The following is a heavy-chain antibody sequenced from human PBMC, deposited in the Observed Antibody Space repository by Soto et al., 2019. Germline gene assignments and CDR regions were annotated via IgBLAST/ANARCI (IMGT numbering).Heavy chain of an antibody. CDR1: GFTVSNNY. J-gene: IGHJ4*02. CDR2: IYTGGYT. V-gene: IGHV3-66*01. CDR3: AREAIIVIAAPEYYFDY. D-gene: IGHD3-22*01. Sequence: EVQLVESGGDLVQPGGSLRLSCAASGFTVSNNYMSWVRQAPGKGLEWVSVIYTGGYTNYADSVKGRFTISRDSSKNTLYLQMDSLRGEDTAVYYCAREAIIVIAAPEYYFDYWGQGTLVTVSS.